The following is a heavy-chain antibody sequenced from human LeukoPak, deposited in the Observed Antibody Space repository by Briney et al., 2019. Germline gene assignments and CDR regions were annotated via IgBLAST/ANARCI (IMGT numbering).Heavy chain of an antibody. Sequence: SETLSLTCAVYGGSVSGYYWSWIRQPPGKGLEWIGEINQSGNTNYNSSLKSRVTISVDTSKNQFSLKLSSVTAADTAVYYCAGGGYYYYYYYMDVWGKGTTVTVSS. CDR2: INQSGNT. J-gene: IGHJ6*03. CDR1: GGSVSGYY. D-gene: IGHD1-1*01. V-gene: IGHV4-34*01. CDR3: AGGGYYYYYYYMDV.